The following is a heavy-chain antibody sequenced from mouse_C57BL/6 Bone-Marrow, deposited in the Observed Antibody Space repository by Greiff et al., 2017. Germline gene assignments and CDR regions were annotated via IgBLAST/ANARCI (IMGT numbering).Heavy chain of an antibody. CDR1: GYTFTDYE. Sequence: QVHVKQSGAELVRPGASVTLSCKASGYTFTDYEMHWVKQTPVHGLEWIGAIDPETGGTAYNQKFKGKAVLTADKSSSTAYMELRSLTSEDSAVYYCTRRGAYGNFSWFAYWGQGTLVTGSA. V-gene: IGHV1-15*01. CDR3: TRRGAYGNFSWFAY. CDR2: IDPETGGT. J-gene: IGHJ3*01. D-gene: IGHD2-1*01.